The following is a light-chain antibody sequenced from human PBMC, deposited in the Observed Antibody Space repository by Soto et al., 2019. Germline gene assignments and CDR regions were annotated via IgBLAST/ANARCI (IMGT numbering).Light chain of an antibody. CDR2: EVS. CDR1: SSDVGSYNY. V-gene: IGLV2-14*01. J-gene: IGLJ3*02. Sequence: QSVLTQRASVSGSPGQSITISCTGTSSDVGSYNYVSWYQQHPGKAPKLMIYEVSNRPSGVSNRFSGSKSGNTASLTISGLQAEDEANYYCSSYTSISTRVFGGGTKLTVL. CDR3: SSYTSISTRV.